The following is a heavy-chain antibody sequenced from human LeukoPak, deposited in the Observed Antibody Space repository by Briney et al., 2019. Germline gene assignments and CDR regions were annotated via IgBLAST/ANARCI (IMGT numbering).Heavy chain of an antibody. Sequence: SQTLSLTCAISGDSFSSNSAAWNWLRQSPSRGLEWLGRTYYRSKLYNDYAVSVKSRITINPDTSKNQFSLQLNSVTPEDTAVYYCAGDRPIVVVVAANYYYYYYGMDVWGKGTTVTVSS. V-gene: IGHV6-1*01. CDR1: GDSFSSNSAA. CDR2: TYYRSKLYN. D-gene: IGHD2-15*01. CDR3: AGDRPIVVVVAANYYYYYYGMDV. J-gene: IGHJ6*04.